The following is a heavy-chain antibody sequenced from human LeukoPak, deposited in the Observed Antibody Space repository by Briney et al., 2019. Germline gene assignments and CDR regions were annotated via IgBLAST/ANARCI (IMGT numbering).Heavy chain of an antibody. V-gene: IGHV4-30-4*01. CDR1: GGSSSSGDYY. D-gene: IGHD2-2*01. J-gene: IGHJ4*02. CDR3: ARGGIVVVPAATIDNFFDY. Sequence: SQTLSLTCTVSGGSSSSGDYYWSWICQPPEKGLEWIGYICNRGSTYYNPSLKSRVTISVDTSKNQFSLKLSSVTAADTAVYYCARGGIVVVPAATIDNFFDYWGQGTLVTVSS. CDR2: ICNRGST.